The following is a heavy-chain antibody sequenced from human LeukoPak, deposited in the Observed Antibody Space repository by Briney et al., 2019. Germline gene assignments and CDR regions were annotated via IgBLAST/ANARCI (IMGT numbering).Heavy chain of an antibody. V-gene: IGHV3-9*01. CDR2: ISWNSGSI. CDR3: AKGQGYNFDSGLDY. J-gene: IGHJ4*02. D-gene: IGHD5-24*01. Sequence: PGGSLRLSCAASGFTFDDYAMHWVRQDPGKGLEWVSGISWNSGSIGYADSVKGRFTISRDNAKNSLYLQMNSLRAEDTALYYCAKGQGYNFDSGLDYWGQGTLVTVSS. CDR1: GFTFDDYA.